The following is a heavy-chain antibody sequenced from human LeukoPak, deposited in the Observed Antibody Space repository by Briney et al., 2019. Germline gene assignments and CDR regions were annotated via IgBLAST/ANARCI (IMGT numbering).Heavy chain of an antibody. CDR2: ISWNSGKI. CDR1: GFTFDDCA. Sequence: GGSLRLSCVVSGFTFDDCAMHWVRQAPGKGLEWVSGISWNSGKIDYAASVKGRFTISRDNAKNSLYLEMNSLRAEDTALYYCAKDMGSSGWYTDAFDIWGQGTMVTVSS. D-gene: IGHD6-19*01. CDR3: AKDMGSSGWYTDAFDI. V-gene: IGHV3-9*01. J-gene: IGHJ3*02.